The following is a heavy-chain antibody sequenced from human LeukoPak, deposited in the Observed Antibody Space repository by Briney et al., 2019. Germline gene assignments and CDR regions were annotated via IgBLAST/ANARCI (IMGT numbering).Heavy chain of an antibody. V-gene: IGHV1-8*03. CDR1: GYTFTSYD. Sequence: ASVKVSCKASGYTFTSYDINWVRQATGQGLEWMGWMNPNSGNTGYAQKFQGRVTITRNTSISTAYMELSSLRSEDTAVYYCARTKVVVPAARVRYWFDPWGQGTLVTVSS. D-gene: IGHD2-2*01. CDR3: ARTKVVVPAARVRYWFDP. J-gene: IGHJ5*02. CDR2: MNPNSGNT.